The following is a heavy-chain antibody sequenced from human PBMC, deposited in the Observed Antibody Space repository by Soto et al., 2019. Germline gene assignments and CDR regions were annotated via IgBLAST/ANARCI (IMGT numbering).Heavy chain of an antibody. V-gene: IGHV3-15*01. CDR2: IKSKTDGGTT. CDR1: GFTLSNAW. D-gene: IGHD4-17*01. Sequence: GGSLRLSCAASGFTLSNAWMSWVRQAPGKGLEWVGRIKSKTDGGTTDYAAPVKGRFTISRDDSKNTLYLQMNSLKTEDTAVYYCTTALDYGDPIRYYFDYWGQGTLVTVSS. J-gene: IGHJ4*02. CDR3: TTALDYGDPIRYYFDY.